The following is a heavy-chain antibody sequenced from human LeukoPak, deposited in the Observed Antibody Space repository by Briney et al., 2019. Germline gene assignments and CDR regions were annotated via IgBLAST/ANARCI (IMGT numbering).Heavy chain of an antibody. CDR3: TREVSGSLYFDY. D-gene: IGHD1-26*01. CDR2: ISYDGSNK. Sequence: GGSLRLSCGASGFTFSSYAMHWVRQAPGKGLEWVAVISYDGSNKYYADSVKGRFTISRDNSKNTLYLQMNSLRAEDTAVYYCTREVSGSLYFDYWGQGTLVTVSS. V-gene: IGHV3-30-3*01. CDR1: GFTFSSYA. J-gene: IGHJ4*02.